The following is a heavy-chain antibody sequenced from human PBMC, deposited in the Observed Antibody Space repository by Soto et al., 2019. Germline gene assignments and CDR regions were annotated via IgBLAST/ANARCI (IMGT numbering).Heavy chain of an antibody. CDR3: ATGLLGYCSGGSCYSDS. Sequence: QVQLVQSGAEVKKPGASVRVSCQTSAYTFTNYAVSWVRQAPGQGLGWMGWISGDNGNTIYAQKFQGRVTMTTDTSTRKAYMELRSLRSDDTAVYYCATGLLGYCSGGSCYSDSWGQGTLVTVSS. CDR1: AYTFTNYA. J-gene: IGHJ4*02. CDR2: ISGDNGNT. D-gene: IGHD2-15*01. V-gene: IGHV1-18*01.